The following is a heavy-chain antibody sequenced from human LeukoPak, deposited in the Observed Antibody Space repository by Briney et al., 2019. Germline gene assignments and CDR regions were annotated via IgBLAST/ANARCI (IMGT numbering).Heavy chain of an antibody. V-gene: IGHV6-1*01. Sequence: SQTLSLTCAISGDSVSSNNGAWNWIRQSPSRGLEWLGRTYYRSKWYNDYAESLISRITISPVTSKNQFSPQLYFVTPEDTAVYYCARDVGTTGWHTFDYWGQGTLVTVSS. D-gene: IGHD3-9*01. CDR1: GDSVSSNNGA. J-gene: IGHJ4*02. CDR2: TYYRSKWYN. CDR3: ARDVGTTGWHTFDY.